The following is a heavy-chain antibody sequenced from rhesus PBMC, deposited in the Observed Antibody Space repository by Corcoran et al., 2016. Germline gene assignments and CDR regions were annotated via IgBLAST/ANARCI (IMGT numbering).Heavy chain of an antibody. Sequence: QVHLVQSGPEIKQPGASVKLSCKASGYAFSSNYIHWVRQAPGQGLEWIGMNSPKHDYKVYATNVQGIVTINTDTSTSTGYMELSSLRSEDTAMYYCTREGINTAGTGGDFDYWGQGVLVTVSS. CDR2: NSPKHDYK. J-gene: IGHJ4*01. CDR3: TREGINTAGTGGDFDY. D-gene: IGHD5-24*01. V-gene: IGHV1-1*01. CDR1: GYAFSSNY.